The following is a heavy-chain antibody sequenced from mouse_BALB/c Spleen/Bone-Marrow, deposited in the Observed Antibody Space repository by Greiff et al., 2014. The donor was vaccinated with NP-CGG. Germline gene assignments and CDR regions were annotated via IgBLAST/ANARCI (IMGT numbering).Heavy chain of an antibody. J-gene: IGHJ4*01. CDR3: ARHQRYYAMDY. V-gene: IGHV5-6*02. Sequence: DVKLVESGGDLVKPGGSLKFSCAASGFTFSSYGMSWGRQTPDKRLEWAATISSGGSNTYYPDSVKGRFTISRDNAKNTLYLQMSSLKSEDTAMYYCARHQRYYAMDYWGQGTSVTVSS. CDR1: GFTFSSYG. CDR2: ISSGGSNT.